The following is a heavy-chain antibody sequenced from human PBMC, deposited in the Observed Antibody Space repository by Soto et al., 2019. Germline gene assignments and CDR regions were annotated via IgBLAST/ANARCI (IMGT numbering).Heavy chain of an antibody. CDR2: ISYTGST. J-gene: IGHJ4*02. V-gene: IGHV4-59*01. CDR3: ARGSDGDHFDF. Sequence: SANLSPTCTHPGGSISSYCWSWVRQPPGKGMEWMGYISYTGSTNYNPSLKSRVTISPDTSKMQFSLRLSSVTAADTAVYYCARGSDGDHFDFWGQGTLVTAS. CDR1: GGSISSYC. D-gene: IGHD7-27*01.